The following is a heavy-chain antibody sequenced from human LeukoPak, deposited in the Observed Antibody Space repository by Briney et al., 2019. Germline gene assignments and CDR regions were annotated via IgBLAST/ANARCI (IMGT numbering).Heavy chain of an antibody. CDR2: INHSGST. Sequence: SETLSLTCTVSGYSISSGYYWSWIRQPPGKGLEWIGEINHSGSTNYNPSLKSRVTISVDTSKNQFSLKLSSVTAADTAVYYCARLSRGWKKSQYYYYMDVWGKGTTVTISS. J-gene: IGHJ6*03. D-gene: IGHD6-19*01. V-gene: IGHV4-38-2*02. CDR1: GYSISSGYY. CDR3: ARLSRGWKKSQYYYYMDV.